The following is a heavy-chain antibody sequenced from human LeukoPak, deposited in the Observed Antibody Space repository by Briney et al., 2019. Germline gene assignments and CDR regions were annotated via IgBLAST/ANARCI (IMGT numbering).Heavy chain of an antibody. CDR2: ISGSGVST. Sequence: GGSLRLSCAASGFTFSSYAMTWVRQAPGKGLEWVSAISGSGVSTYYADSVKGRFTISRDNSKNTLYLQMNSLKTEDTAVYYCTTRLNYYDSSGLKYFQHWGQGTLVTVSS. V-gene: IGHV3-23*01. CDR1: GFTFSSYA. D-gene: IGHD3-22*01. J-gene: IGHJ1*01. CDR3: TTRLNYYDSSGLKYFQH.